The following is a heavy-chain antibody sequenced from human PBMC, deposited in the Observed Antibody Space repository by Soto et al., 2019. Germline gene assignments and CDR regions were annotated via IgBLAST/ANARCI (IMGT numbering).Heavy chain of an antibody. D-gene: IGHD2-21*02. J-gene: IGHJ4*02. CDR3: ARDVVVTANPDY. CDR1: GYTFTSYG. V-gene: IGHV1-18*01. Sequence: QVQLVQSGAEVKKPGASVKVSCKASGYTFTSYGISWVRQAPGQGLEWMGWISAYNGNTNYAQKHQGRVTMTTDSTTSTADMELRSLTSADTAVYYCARDVVVTANPDYWGQGTLVTVSS. CDR2: ISAYNGNT.